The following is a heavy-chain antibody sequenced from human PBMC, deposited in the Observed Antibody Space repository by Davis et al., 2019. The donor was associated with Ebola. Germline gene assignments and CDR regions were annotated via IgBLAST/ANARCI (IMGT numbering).Heavy chain of an antibody. J-gene: IGHJ6*02. D-gene: IGHD5-24*01. CDR3: ARWGGVATIEDYYYYGMDV. CDR2: INHSGST. Sequence: MPSETLSLTCAVYGGSFSGYYWSWIRQPPGKGLEWIGEINHSGSTNYNPSLKSRVTISVDTSKNQFSLKLSSVTAADTAVYYCARWGGVATIEDYYYYGMDVWGQGTTVTVSS. CDR1: GGSFSGYY. V-gene: IGHV4-34*01.